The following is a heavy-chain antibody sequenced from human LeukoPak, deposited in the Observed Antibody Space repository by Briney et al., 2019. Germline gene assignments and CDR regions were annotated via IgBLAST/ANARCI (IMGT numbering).Heavy chain of an antibody. CDR1: GFTFSSYA. J-gene: IGHJ4*02. V-gene: IGHV3-23*01. CDR2: ISGSGGST. CDR3: AKDRSSGSYPAHSDY. Sequence: GSLRLSCAASGFTFSSYAMSWVRQAPGKGLEWVSAISGSGGSTYYADSVKGRFTISRDNSKNTLYLQMNSLRAEDTAVYYCAKDRSSGSYPAHSDYWGQGTLVTVSS. D-gene: IGHD1-26*01.